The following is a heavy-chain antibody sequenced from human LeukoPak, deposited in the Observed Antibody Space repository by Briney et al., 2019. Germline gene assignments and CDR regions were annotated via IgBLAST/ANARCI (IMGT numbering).Heavy chain of an antibody. CDR1: GFTFSSYN. CDR3: AKDDRIQTRRYSYNY. CDR2: ISGSGGST. V-gene: IGHV3-23*01. D-gene: IGHD5-18*01. J-gene: IGHJ4*02. Sequence: PGGSLRLSCVASGFTFSSYNMNWVRQAPGKGLEWVSVISGSGGSTSYADSVKGRFTISRDNSMNTLYLQMNSLRAEDTAVYYCAKDDRIQTRRYSYNYWGQGTLVTVSS.